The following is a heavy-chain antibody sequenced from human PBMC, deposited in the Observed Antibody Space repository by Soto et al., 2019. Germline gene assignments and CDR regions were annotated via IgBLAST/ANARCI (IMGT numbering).Heavy chain of an antibody. V-gene: IGHV4-61*08. D-gene: IGHD6-13*01. J-gene: IGHJ4*02. CDR1: GGSVSSGGYY. CDR2: IYYSGST. CDR3: ARVRMAAAGIVY. Sequence: SQTLSLTCTVSGGSVSSGGYYWSWIRQPPGKGLEWIGYIYYSGSTNYNPSLKSRVTISVDTSKNQFSLKLSSVTAADTAVYYCARVRMAAAGIVYWGQGTLVTV.